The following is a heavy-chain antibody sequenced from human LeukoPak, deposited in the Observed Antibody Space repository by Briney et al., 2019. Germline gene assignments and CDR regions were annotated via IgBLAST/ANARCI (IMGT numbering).Heavy chain of an antibody. CDR2: IYSGGST. V-gene: IGHV3-66*01. CDR3: ARDRARSGYRPALSY. Sequence: GGSLRLSCAASGFTVSSNYMSWVRQAPGKGLEWVSVIYSGGSTYYADSVKGRFTISRDNSKNTVHLQMNSLRAEDTAVYYCARDRARSGYRPALSYWGQGTLVSVCS. CDR1: GFTVSSNY. D-gene: IGHD5-12*01. J-gene: IGHJ4*02.